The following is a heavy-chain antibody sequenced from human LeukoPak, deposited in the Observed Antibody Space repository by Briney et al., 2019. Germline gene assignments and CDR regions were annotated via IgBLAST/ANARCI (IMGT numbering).Heavy chain of an antibody. J-gene: IGHJ4*02. D-gene: IGHD2-21*02. CDR3: AKDSGYIVVVTRAFDY. V-gene: IGHV3-9*01. CDR2: ISWNSGSI. CDR1: GFTFDDYA. Sequence: GRSLRLSCAASGFTFDDYAMHWVRQAPGKGLEWVSGISWNSGSIGYADSVKGRFTISRDNAKNSLYLQMNSLRAEDTALYYCAKDSGYIVVVTRAFDYWGQGTLVTVSS.